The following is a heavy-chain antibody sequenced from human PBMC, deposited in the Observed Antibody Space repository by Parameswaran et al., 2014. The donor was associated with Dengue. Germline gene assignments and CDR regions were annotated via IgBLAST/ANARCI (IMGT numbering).Heavy chain of an antibody. J-gene: IGHJ4*02. Sequence: VRQAPGKGLEWVSVIYSSVITHYADSVKGRFTVSRDNSKNTIYLQMNSLRAEDTAVYYCARVAVAGYFDYWGQGTLVTVSS. CDR3: ARVAVAGYFDY. V-gene: IGHV3-53*01. CDR2: IYSSVIT. D-gene: IGHD6-19*01.